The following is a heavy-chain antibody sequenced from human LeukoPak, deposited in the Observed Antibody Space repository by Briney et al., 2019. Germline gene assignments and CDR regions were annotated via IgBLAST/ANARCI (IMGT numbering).Heavy chain of an antibody. V-gene: IGHV4-4*07. CDR1: GDSMSNYY. CDR2: MFSNGGT. Sequence: SETLSLTCTVSGDSMSNYYWSWIRQPAGKGLEWIGRMFSNGGTDYNPSLQSRVTMSLDTSRNQFSLKLTSVTAADTAVYYCARALRENSGCDYGLDVWGQGTTVTVSS. D-gene: IGHD5-12*01. J-gene: IGHJ6*02. CDR3: ARALRENSGCDYGLDV.